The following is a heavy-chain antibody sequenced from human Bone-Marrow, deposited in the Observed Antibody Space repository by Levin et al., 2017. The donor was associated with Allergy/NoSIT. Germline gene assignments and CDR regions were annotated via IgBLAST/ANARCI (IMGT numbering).Heavy chain of an antibody. V-gene: IGHV3-30*03. D-gene: IGHD5-24*01. Sequence: GGSLRLSCAASGFTLSQYAKHWVRQAPGKGLEWVAVISFDGSNTYYADSVKGRFTISRDNSKNTLYLQMNSLRPEDTAVYYGADDYNGLNWFDPWGQGTLVSVSS. J-gene: IGHJ5*02. CDR3: ADDYNGLNWFDP. CDR2: ISFDGSNT. CDR1: GFTLSQYA.